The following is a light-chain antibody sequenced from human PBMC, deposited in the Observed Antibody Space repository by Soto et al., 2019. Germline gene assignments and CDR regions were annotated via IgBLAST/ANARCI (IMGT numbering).Light chain of an antibody. Sequence: QSVLTQPPSASGSLGQSVTISCTGTSSDIGGYEHVSWYQQYPGKAPKLMIYEVTRRPSGVPDRFSGSKSGNTASLTVSGLQAEDGADYCCSSYAGSNKLFGGGTKLTVL. CDR3: SSYAGSNKL. CDR2: EVT. V-gene: IGLV2-8*01. CDR1: SSDIGGYEH. J-gene: IGLJ3*02.